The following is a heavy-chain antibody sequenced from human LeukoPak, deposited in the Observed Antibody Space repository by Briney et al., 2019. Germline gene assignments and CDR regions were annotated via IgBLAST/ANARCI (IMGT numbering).Heavy chain of an antibody. CDR1: GGSISSSSYY. CDR2: IYYSGST. Sequence: SETLSLTCTVSGGSISSSSYYWGWIRQPPGKGLEWIGSIYYSGSTYYNPSLKSRVTISVDTSKNQFSLKLSSVTAADTAVYYCASCGYDILTGYQRGYYYYGMDVWGQGTTVTVSS. CDR3: ASCGYDILTGYQRGYYYYGMDV. J-gene: IGHJ6*02. V-gene: IGHV4-39*07. D-gene: IGHD3-9*01.